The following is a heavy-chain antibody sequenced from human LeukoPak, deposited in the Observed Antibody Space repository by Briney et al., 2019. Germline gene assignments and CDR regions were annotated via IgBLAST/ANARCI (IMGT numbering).Heavy chain of an antibody. CDR1: GGSVTYTNYY. Sequence: PSETLSLTCTVSGGSVTYTNYYWSWIRQPPGKGLEWIGEVNHSGSTNYNPSLKSRVTISVDTSKNQFSLKLSSVTAADTAVYYCARGLISRTYYDFWSGYYVAGTRFDPWGQGTLVTVSS. J-gene: IGHJ5*02. V-gene: IGHV4-34*01. CDR3: ARGLISRTYYDFWSGYYVAGTRFDP. D-gene: IGHD3-3*01. CDR2: VNHSGST.